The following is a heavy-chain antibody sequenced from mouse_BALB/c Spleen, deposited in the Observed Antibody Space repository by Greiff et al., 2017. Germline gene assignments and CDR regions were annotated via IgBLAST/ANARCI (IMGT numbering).Heavy chain of an antibody. Sequence: EVKVVESGGGLVQPGGSRKLSCAASGFTFSSFGMHWVRQAPEKGLEWVAYISSGSSTIYYADTVKGRFTISRDNPKNTLFLQMTSLRSEDTAMYYCARAPPFDYWGQGTTLTVSS. CDR3: ARAPPFDY. CDR1: GFTFSSFG. CDR2: ISSGSSTI. J-gene: IGHJ2*01. V-gene: IGHV5-17*02.